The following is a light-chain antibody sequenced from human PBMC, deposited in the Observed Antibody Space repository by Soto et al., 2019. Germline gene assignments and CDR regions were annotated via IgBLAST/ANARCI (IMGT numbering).Light chain of an antibody. V-gene: IGLV2-14*03. CDR2: DDS. CDR3: SSYIRNSYYG. J-gene: IGLJ1*01. CDR1: SSDVGGYNH. Sequence: QSVLTQPASVSGSPGQSITISCTGTSSDVGGYNHVSWYHHHPGKAPKLLIYDDSHRPSGVSNRFSGSKSGNTASLTISGLHAEHEVDYCGSSYIRNSYYGFGRGTKV.